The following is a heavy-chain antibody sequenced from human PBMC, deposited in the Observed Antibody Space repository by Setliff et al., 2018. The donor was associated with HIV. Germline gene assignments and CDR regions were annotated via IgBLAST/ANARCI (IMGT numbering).Heavy chain of an antibody. CDR1: GYIFTSYG. Sequence: ASVKVSCKASGYIFTSYGISWVRRAPGQGLEWMGWISGNNGKTNYAQNFLGRVTVTTDTSTSTVYMELRSLRSDDTAVYYCAREWRTAMVKYYFDYWGQGTLVTVSS. J-gene: IGHJ4*02. CDR2: ISGNNGKT. CDR3: AREWRTAMVKYYFDY. V-gene: IGHV1-18*01. D-gene: IGHD5-18*01.